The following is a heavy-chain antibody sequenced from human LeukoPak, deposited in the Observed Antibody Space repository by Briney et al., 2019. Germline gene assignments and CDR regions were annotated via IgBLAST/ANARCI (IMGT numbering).Heavy chain of an antibody. CDR1: GGSISSGGHY. Sequence: SETLSLTCTVSGGSISSGGHYWSWIRQPAGKGLEYLGRISSTGSTNYNPSLRSRVTISADTSKNHFSLKLTSVTAADTAVYYCARRKRVVAATGHWFDPWGQGTLVTVSS. V-gene: IGHV4-61*02. CDR3: ARRKRVVAATGHWFDP. J-gene: IGHJ5*02. D-gene: IGHD2-15*01. CDR2: ISSTGST.